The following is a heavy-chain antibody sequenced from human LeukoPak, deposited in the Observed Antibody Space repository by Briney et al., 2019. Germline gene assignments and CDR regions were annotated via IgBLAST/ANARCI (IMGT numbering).Heavy chain of an antibody. D-gene: IGHD6-13*01. CDR1: GYTLINYG. J-gene: IGHJ4*02. CDR3: ARGTSSSFDY. V-gene: IGHV1-18*01. Sequence: ASVKVSCKASGYTLINYGISWVRQAPGQGLEWMGWISAYNGNTNYAQNLQGRVTMTTDTSTSTAYMELRSLRSDDTAVYYCARGTSSSFDYWGQGTLVTVSS. CDR2: ISAYNGNT.